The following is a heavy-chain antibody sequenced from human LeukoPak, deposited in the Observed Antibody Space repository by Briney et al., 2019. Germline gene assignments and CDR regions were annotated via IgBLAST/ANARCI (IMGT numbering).Heavy chain of an antibody. CDR1: GFTFSRYW. J-gene: IGHJ4*02. CDR3: AKGVDYCSGGSCPADY. CDR2: ISYDGNNK. Sequence: GGSLRLSCAASGFTFSRYWMTWVRQAPGKGLEWVAVISYDGNNKYYADSVKGRFTISRDNSKNTLFLQMNSLRAEDTAVYYCAKGVDYCSGGSCPADYWGPGTLVTVSS. V-gene: IGHV3-30*18. D-gene: IGHD2-15*01.